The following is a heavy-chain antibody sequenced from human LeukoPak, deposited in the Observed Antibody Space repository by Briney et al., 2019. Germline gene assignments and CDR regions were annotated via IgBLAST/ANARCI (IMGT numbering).Heavy chain of an antibody. D-gene: IGHD1-1*01. J-gene: IGHJ4*02. V-gene: IGHV3-48*01. Sequence: GGSLRLSCAASGFTFSDYSMNWVRQAPGKGLEWISYIGIDSGNTNYADSVKGRFTISGDKAKNSLYLPMNSTRVDDTAVYYFARGYKFAFDHWGQGTLVPVLS. CDR3: ARGYKFAFDH. CDR1: GFTFSDYS. CDR2: IGIDSGNT.